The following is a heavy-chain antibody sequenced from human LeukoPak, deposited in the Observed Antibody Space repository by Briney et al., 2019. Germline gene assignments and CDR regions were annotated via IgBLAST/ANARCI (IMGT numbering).Heavy chain of an antibody. V-gene: IGHV1-69*05. CDR1: GGTFSSYA. J-gene: IGHJ4*02. CDR3: ARAYDSGSYVFDY. D-gene: IGHD1-26*01. CDR2: IIPIFGTA. Sequence: AAVKVSCKASGGTFSSYAISWVRQAPGQGLEWMGGIIPIFGTANYAQKFQGRVTITTDESTCTAYMELSSLRSEDTAVYYCARAYDSGSYVFDYWGQGTLVTVSS.